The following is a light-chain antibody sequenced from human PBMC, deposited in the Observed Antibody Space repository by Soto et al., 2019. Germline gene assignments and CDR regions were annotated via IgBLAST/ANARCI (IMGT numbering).Light chain of an antibody. J-gene: IGKJ1*01. CDR2: GAS. CDR3: QQYDSSPWT. CDR1: QSVSSSF. V-gene: IGKV3-20*01. Sequence: EIVLTQSPGTLSLSPGERATLSCRASQSVSSSFLAWYQQKPGQAPRLLIYGASSRATGIPDRFSGSGSGIDFTLTISGLEPEDFAMYYCQQYDSSPWTFGQGTKVEIK.